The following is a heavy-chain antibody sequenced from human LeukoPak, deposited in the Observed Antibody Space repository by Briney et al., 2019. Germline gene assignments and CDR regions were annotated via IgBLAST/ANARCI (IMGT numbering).Heavy chain of an antibody. CDR2: INWNGGST. CDR3: ARVVVVPAALSTGYMDV. V-gene: IGHV3-20*04. CDR1: GFTFDDYG. J-gene: IGHJ6*03. Sequence: GGSLRLSCAASGFTFDDYGMSWVRQAPGKGLEWVSGINWNGGSTGYADSVKGRFTISRDNAKNSLYLQMNSLRAEDTALYYCARVVVVPAALSTGYMDVWGKGTTVTVSS. D-gene: IGHD2-2*01.